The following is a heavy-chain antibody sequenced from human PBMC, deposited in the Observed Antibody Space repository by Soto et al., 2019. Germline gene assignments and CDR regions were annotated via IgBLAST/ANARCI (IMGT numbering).Heavy chain of an antibody. CDR2: VSGSGGST. J-gene: IGHJ6*02. Sequence: GGSLRLSCAASGFTFSSYDMSWVRQAPGKGLEWVSAVSGSGGSTYYADSVKGRFTISRDNSKNTLYLQMNSLRAEDTAVYYCAKHRRGVMDVWGQGTTVTVSS. CDR3: AKHRRGVMDV. CDR1: GFTFSSYD. V-gene: IGHV3-23*01. D-gene: IGHD3-10*01.